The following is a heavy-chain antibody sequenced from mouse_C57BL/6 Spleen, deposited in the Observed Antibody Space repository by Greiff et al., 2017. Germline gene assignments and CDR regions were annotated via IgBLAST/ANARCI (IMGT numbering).Heavy chain of an antibody. J-gene: IGHJ2*01. CDR2: ISSGGSYT. CDR3: ARPYDYYFDY. D-gene: IGHD2-4*01. Sequence: EVQGVESGGDLVKPGGSLKLSCAASGFTFSSYGMSWVRQTPDKRLEWVATISSGGSYTYYPDGVKGRFTISRDNAKNTLYLQMSSLKSEDTAMYYCARPYDYYFDYWGQGTTLTVSS. CDR1: GFTFSSYG. V-gene: IGHV5-6*01.